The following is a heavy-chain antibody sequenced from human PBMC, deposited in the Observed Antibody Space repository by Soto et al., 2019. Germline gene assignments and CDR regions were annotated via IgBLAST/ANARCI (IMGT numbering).Heavy chain of an antibody. CDR1: GGSISSGDYY. V-gene: IGHV4-30-4*01. D-gene: IGHD2-2*01. CDR2: IYYSGST. Sequence: QVQLQESGPGLVKPSQTLSLTCTVSGGSISSGDYYWSWIRQPPGKGLEWIGYIYYSGSTYYNPSLTTRVTISVDTSKNQFSLKLGSVTAADTAVYYCARGRCIRTSCYLVYWGQGTLVTVSS. J-gene: IGHJ4*02. CDR3: ARGRCIRTSCYLVY.